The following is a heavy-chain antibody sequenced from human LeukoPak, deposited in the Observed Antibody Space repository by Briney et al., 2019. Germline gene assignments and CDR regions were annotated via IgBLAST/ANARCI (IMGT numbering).Heavy chain of an antibody. CDR2: MNPKSGGR. D-gene: IGHD1-26*01. J-gene: IGHJ5*02. CDR3: SREDPTGATPLDL. CDR1: GYTFIDYY. V-gene: IGHV1-2*02. Sequence: GASVKVSCKASGYTFIDYYMHWVRQAPGQGLEWMGWMNPKSGGRNYAQKFLGRVTMTADTSNTTVYMQLSSLTFDDTAVYYCSREDPTGATPLDLWGQGVLVTVSS.